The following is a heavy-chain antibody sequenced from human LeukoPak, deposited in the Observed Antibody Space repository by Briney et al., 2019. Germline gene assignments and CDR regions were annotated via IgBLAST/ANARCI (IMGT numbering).Heavy chain of an antibody. CDR1: GYTFTCYD. Sequence: ASVKVSCKASGYTFTCYDINWVRQATGQGLEWMGWMNPNSGNTGYAQKFQGRVTMTRNTSINTAYMELSSLRSEDTAVYYCARVHIVVAGAFDIWGQGTMVTVSS. J-gene: IGHJ3*02. D-gene: IGHD2-15*01. V-gene: IGHV1-8*01. CDR2: MNPNSGNT. CDR3: ARVHIVVAGAFDI.